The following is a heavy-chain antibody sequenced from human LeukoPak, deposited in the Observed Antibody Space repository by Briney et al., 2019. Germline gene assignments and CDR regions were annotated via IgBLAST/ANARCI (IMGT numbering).Heavy chain of an antibody. D-gene: IGHD3-10*01. CDR1: GGSISTYY. Sequence: SETLSLTCSVSGGSISTYYWNWIRQPPGKGLEWMGYIYYSGSTNYNPSLKSRATISVDTSKNQSSLKLSSVTAADTAVYYCARHVLGAPDSLFDIWGQGTMVTVSS. CDR3: ARHVLGAPDSLFDI. CDR2: IYYSGST. J-gene: IGHJ3*02. V-gene: IGHV4-59*01.